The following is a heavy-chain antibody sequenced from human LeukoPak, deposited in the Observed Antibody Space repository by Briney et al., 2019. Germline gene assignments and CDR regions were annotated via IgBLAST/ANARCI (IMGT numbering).Heavy chain of an antibody. CDR2: IDTDGTTT. CDR3: VRDGHGGSGSY. D-gene: IGHD2-15*01. J-gene: IGHJ4*02. V-gene: IGHV3-74*01. CDR1: GFAFSSYW. Sequence: GGSLRLSCAASGFAFSSYWMHWVRQDPGKGLVWVSRIDTDGTTTVYADSVRGRFTISRDNAKDTLYLQMNSLRGEDTAVYYCVRDGHGGSGSYWGQGTLVTVSS.